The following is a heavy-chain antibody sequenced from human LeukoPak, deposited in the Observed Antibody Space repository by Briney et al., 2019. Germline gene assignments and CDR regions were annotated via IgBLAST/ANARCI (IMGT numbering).Heavy chain of an antibody. CDR3: AGKYYYDSGGYYYVDY. Sequence: SETLPLTCAVSGYSIGSGYFWGWIRQPPGKGLEWIGSIYHSGSTFYNPSLKSRVTISLDTSKNQFSLKLSSVTAADTAVYYCAGKYYYDSGGYYYVDYWGQGTLVTVSS. CDR1: GYSIGSGYF. J-gene: IGHJ4*02. D-gene: IGHD3-22*01. CDR2: IYHSGST. V-gene: IGHV4-38-2*01.